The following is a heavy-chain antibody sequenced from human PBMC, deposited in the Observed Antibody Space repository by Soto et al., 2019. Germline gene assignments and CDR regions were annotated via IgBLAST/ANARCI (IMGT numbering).Heavy chain of an antibody. CDR1: GGTFTSYA. V-gene: IGHV1-69*06. Sequence: HVQLVQSGAEVKKPGSSVRVSCMASGGTFTSYAYTCVRQAPGQGLEWVGAIVPIFGTANYAQKLQGRVTISADKSTSTVYMEVSSLRSEDTAVYYCARDPGHYDSYVKGPVYYYYVMDVWGQGTTVIVPS. D-gene: IGHD3-22*01. J-gene: IGHJ6*02. CDR3: ARDPGHYDSYVKGPVYYYYVMDV. CDR2: IVPIFGTA.